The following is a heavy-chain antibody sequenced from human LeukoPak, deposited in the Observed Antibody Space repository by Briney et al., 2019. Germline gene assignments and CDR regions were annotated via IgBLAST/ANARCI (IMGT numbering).Heavy chain of an antibody. CDR1: GGSISSYY. Sequence: SETLSLTCTVSGGSISSYYWSWIRQPPGKGLEWIGYIYYSGSTNYNPSLKSRVTISVDTSKNQFSLKLSSVTAADTAVYYCARDSPLHWSDPWGQGTLVTVSS. CDR3: ARDSPLHWSDP. CDR2: IYYSGST. V-gene: IGHV4-59*01. J-gene: IGHJ5*02.